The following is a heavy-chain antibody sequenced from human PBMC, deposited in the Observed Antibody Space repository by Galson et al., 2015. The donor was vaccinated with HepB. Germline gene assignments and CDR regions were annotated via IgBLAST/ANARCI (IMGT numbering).Heavy chain of an antibody. CDR1: GFTSSSYV. Sequence: SLRLSCAASGFTSSSYVMHWVRQAPGKGLEYVSAIRSNGNFTYYADSVKGRFTISRDNSKSTMYLQMSSLRAEDTAVYYCVKGFYHDTSGYSEYFHHWGQGTLVTVSS. J-gene: IGHJ1*01. CDR3: VKGFYHDTSGYSEYFHH. D-gene: IGHD3-22*01. CDR2: IRSNGNFT. V-gene: IGHV3-64D*06.